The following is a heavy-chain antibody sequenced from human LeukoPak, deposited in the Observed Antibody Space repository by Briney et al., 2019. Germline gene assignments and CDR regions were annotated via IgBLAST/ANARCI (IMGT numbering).Heavy chain of an antibody. V-gene: IGHV1-69*06. Sequence: GASVKVSCKASVCTFSSYAISWVRQAPAQGLEWMGGINPIFYSANYAQKFQGRVTMTEDTSTDTAYMELSSLRSEDTAVYYCARGHYDILTSYYPFDYWGQGTLVTVSS. D-gene: IGHD3-9*01. CDR3: ARGHYDILTSYYPFDY. CDR2: INPIFYSA. CDR1: VCTFSSYA. J-gene: IGHJ4*02.